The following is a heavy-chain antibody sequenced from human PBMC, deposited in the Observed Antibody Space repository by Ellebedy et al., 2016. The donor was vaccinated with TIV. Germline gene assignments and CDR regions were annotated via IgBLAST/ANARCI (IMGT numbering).Heavy chain of an antibody. D-gene: IGHD3-22*01. Sequence: GGSLRLSCVASGFSFTNYAMTWVRQAPGKGLEWVSVISGSGVSIYYGDSVKGRFTISRDNSKNTLYLQMNSLRAEDTALYYCVRTYYYDRSGPRNAFDIWGQGTMVTVSS. V-gene: IGHV3-23*02. CDR3: VRTYYYDRSGPRNAFDI. CDR1: GFSFTNYA. CDR2: ISGSGVSI. J-gene: IGHJ3*02.